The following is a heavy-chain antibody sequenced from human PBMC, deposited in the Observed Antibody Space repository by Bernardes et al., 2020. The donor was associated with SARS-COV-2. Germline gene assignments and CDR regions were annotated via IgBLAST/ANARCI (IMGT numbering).Heavy chain of an antibody. J-gene: IGHJ5*02. D-gene: IGHD6-13*01. CDR2: ISSSGSTI. CDR3: ARVYLVPPVWSWFDP. Sequence: GGSLRLSCAASGFTFSSYEMNWVRQAPGKGLEWVSYISSSGSTIYYADSVKGRFTISIDNAKNSLYLQMNSLRAEDTAVYYCARVYLVPPVWSWFDPWGKGTLVTVSS. V-gene: IGHV3-48*03. CDR1: GFTFSSYE.